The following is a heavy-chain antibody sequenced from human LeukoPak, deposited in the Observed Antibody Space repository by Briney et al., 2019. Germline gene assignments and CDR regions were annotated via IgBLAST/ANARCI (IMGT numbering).Heavy chain of an antibody. CDR1: GGSTSGSDYY. CDR2: IHHGGNT. V-gene: IGHV4-39*07. Sequence: PSETLSLTCSVSGGSTSGSDYYWGWIRQAPGKGLEGIGSIHHGGNTFFKPSLTSRVTISVDTSKNQFSLKLSSVTAADTAVYYCAREDGYNRGLGLWGQGTLVTVSS. D-gene: IGHD5-24*01. J-gene: IGHJ4*02. CDR3: AREDGYNRGLGL.